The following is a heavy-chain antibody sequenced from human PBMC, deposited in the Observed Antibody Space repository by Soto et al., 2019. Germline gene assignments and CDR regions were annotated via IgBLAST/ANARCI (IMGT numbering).Heavy chain of an antibody. D-gene: IGHD2-21*01. Sequence: GESLKISCKGSGYSFTSYWIGWVRQMPGKGLEWMGIIYPGDSDTRYSPSFQGQVTISADKSISTAYLQWSSLKASDTAMYYCANRSLLHQGYFYMDVSGKAPTLTLSS. J-gene: IGHJ6*03. CDR1: GYSFTSYW. CDR3: ANRSLLHQGYFYMDV. CDR2: IYPGDSDT. V-gene: IGHV5-51*01.